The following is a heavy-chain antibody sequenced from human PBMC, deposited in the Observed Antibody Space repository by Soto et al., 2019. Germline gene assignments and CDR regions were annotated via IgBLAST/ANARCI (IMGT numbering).Heavy chain of an antibody. CDR3: ARVGLLWFGALYMDV. D-gene: IGHD3-10*01. V-gene: IGHV4-59*01. CDR2: TYYSGST. CDR1: GGSISSYY. Sequence: SETLSVTCTVSGGSISSYYWSWIRQPPGKGLEWIGYTYYSGSTNYNPSLKSRVTISVDTSKNQFSLKLSSVTAADTAVYYCARVGLLWFGALYMDVWCKGITVS. J-gene: IGHJ6*03.